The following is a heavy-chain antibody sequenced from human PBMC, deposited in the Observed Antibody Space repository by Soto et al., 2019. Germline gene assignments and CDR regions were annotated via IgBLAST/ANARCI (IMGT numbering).Heavy chain of an antibody. CDR3: ARVSEQQLVHPILDY. Sequence: QVQLQESGPGLVKPSQSLSLTCTVSGGCISSGGYYWSWIRQHPGKGLEWIGYIYYSGSTYYNPSLKSRVTISVDTPKNQFSLKLSSVTAADTAVSYCARVSEQQLVHPILDYWGQGTLVTVSS. CDR1: GGCISSGGYY. CDR2: IYYSGST. J-gene: IGHJ4*02. D-gene: IGHD6-13*01. V-gene: IGHV4-31*03.